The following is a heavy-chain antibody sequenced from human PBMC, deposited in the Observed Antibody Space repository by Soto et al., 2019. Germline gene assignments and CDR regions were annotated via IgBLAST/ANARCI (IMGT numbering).Heavy chain of an antibody. CDR2: IYYSGST. D-gene: IGHD2-15*01. J-gene: IGHJ3*02. V-gene: IGHV4-59*08. CDR1: GGSISSYY. CDR3: ARVLQSDAFDI. Sequence: SETLSLTCTVSGGSISSYYWSWIRQPPGKGLEWIGYIYYSGSTNYNPSLKSRVTISVDTSKNQFSLKLSCVTAADTAVYYCARVLQSDAFDIWGQGTLVTVSS.